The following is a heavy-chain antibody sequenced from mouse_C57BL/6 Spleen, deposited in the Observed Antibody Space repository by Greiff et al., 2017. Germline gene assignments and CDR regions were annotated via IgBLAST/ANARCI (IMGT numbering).Heavy chain of an antibody. J-gene: IGHJ1*03. V-gene: IGHV3-6*01. CDR1: GYSITSGYY. CDR3: ANYGNSDSDWYFDV. Sequence: VQLKESGPGLVKPSQSLSLTCSVTGYSITSGYYWNWIRQFPGNKLEWMGYISYDGSNNYNPSLKNRISITRDTSKNQFFLKLNSVTTEDTATYYCANYGNSDSDWYFDVWGTGTTVTVSS. CDR2: ISYDGSN. D-gene: IGHD2-1*01.